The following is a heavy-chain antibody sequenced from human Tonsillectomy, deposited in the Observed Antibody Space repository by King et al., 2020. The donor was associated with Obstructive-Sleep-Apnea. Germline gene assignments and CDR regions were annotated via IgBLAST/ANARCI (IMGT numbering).Heavy chain of an antibody. CDR2: IYYSGST. CDR1: GGSINSGGYY. CDR3: ATTYTGYDRGRFDY. Sequence: PLQESGPGLVKPSQTLSLTCTVSGGSINSGGYYWSWIRQHPGKGLEWIGYIYYSGSTYYNPSLKSRVIISVDTSKNQFSLKLSSVTAADTALYYCATTYTGYDRGRFDYWGQGTLVTVSS. V-gene: IGHV4-31*03. J-gene: IGHJ4*02. D-gene: IGHD5-12*01.